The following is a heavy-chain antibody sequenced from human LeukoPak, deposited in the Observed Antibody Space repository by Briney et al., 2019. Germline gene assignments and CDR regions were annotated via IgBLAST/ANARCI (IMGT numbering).Heavy chain of an antibody. V-gene: IGHV3-33*01. CDR2: IWYDGSNK. Sequence: GGSLRLSCAASGFTFSSYGMHWVRQAPGKGLEWVAVIWYDGSNKYYADPVKGRFTISRDNSKNTLYLQMNSLRAEDTAVYYRAREYYDSSGYYGNPDYWGQGTLVTVSS. CDR3: AREYYDSSGYYGNPDY. J-gene: IGHJ4*02. CDR1: GFTFSSYG. D-gene: IGHD3-22*01.